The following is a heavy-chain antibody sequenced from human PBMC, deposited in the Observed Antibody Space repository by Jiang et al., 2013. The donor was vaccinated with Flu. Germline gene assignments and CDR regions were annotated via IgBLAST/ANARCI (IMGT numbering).Heavy chain of an antibody. V-gene: IGHV4-59*01. CDR3: ARGEQLVGGDY. Sequence: PSETLSLTCTVSGGSISSYYWSWIRQPPGKGLEWIGYIYYSGSTNYNPSLKSRVTISVDTSKNQFSLKLSSVTAADTAVYYCARGEQLVGGDYWGQGTLVTVSS. D-gene: IGHD6-6*01. J-gene: IGHJ4*02. CDR2: IYYSGST. CDR1: GGSISSYY.